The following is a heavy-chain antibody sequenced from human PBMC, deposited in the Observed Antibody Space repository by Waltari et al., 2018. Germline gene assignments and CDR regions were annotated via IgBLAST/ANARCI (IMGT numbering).Heavy chain of an antibody. CDR3: ASSVVWGMDV. D-gene: IGHD6-6*01. Sequence: WVRKAPGQGLEWMGGIIPIFGTANYAQKFQGRVTITADESTSTAYMELSSLRSEDTAVYYCASSVVWGMDVWGQGTTVTVSS. CDR2: IIPIFGTA. J-gene: IGHJ6*02. V-gene: IGHV1-69*01.